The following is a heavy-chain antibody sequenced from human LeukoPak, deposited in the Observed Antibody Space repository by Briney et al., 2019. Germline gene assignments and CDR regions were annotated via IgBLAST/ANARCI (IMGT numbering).Heavy chain of an antibody. CDR2: MNPYSGNT. V-gene: IGHV1-8*01. CDR3: ARGHIPAVIRSLDWSGHYYMDV. Sequence: ASVKVSCKASGYTFTTYDINWVRQAPGQGLEWMGWMNPYSGNTGYAQKFQGRVTMTGNTSISTAYMELSSLRSEDTAVYYCARGHIPAVIRSLDWSGHYYMDVWGKGTTVTVSS. CDR1: GYTFTTYD. J-gene: IGHJ6*03. D-gene: IGHD3-9*01.